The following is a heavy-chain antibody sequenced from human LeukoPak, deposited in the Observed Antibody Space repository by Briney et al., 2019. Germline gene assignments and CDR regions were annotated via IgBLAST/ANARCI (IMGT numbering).Heavy chain of an antibody. J-gene: IGHJ5*02. V-gene: IGHV1-69*04. CDR1: GYTFTSYD. CDR3: ATSPKYYYDSSGYYYGPWFDP. D-gene: IGHD3-22*01. CDR2: IIPILGIA. Sequence: SVKVSCKASGYTFTSYDISWVRQAPGQGLEWMGRIIPILGIANYAQKFQGRVTITADKSTSTAYMELGSLRSEDTAVYYCATSPKYYYDSSGYYYGPWFDPWGQGTLVTVSS.